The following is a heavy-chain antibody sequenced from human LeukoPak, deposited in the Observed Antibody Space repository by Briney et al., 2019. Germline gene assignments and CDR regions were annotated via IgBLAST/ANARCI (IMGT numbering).Heavy chain of an antibody. CDR2: INHSGST. CDR3: ARGRYYYGSGSYYPIFDY. CDR1: GGSFSGYY. V-gene: IGHV4-34*01. J-gene: IGHJ4*02. Sequence: SETLSLTCAVYGGSFSGYYWSWIRQPPGKGLEWIGEINHSGSTNYNPSLKSRVTISVDTSKNQFSLKLSSVTAADTAVYYCARGRYYYGSGSYYPIFDYWGQGTLVTVSS. D-gene: IGHD3-10*01.